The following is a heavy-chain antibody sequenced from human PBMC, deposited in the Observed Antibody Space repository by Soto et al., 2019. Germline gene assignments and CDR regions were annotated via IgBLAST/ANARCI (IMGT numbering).Heavy chain of an antibody. V-gene: IGHV3-74*01. CDR1: GFAFSSYW. CDR3: ARVGQGRYYFDY. J-gene: IGHJ4*02. CDR2: INGDGSTT. Sequence: EVHLVESGGGSVQPGGSLKLSCAGSGFAFSSYWIHWVRQDPGKGLVWVSRINGDGSTTSYADSVRGRFTISRDNAKDTLYLQMNSLRAEDTALYYCARVGQGRYYFDYWGQGTLVTVSS.